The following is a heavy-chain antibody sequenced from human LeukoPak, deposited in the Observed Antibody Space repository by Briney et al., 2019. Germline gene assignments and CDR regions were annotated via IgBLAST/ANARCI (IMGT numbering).Heavy chain of an antibody. CDR2: INHSGRT. CDR3: ARQNYGAAPLRY. V-gene: IGHV4-34*01. J-gene: IGHJ4*02. D-gene: IGHD4/OR15-4a*01. CDR1: GGSFSGYY. Sequence: SETLSLTCAVYGGSFSGYYWSWIRQPPGKGLEWTGEINHSGRTNYNPSLKSRVTISVDTSKNQFSLKLSSVTAADTAVYYCARQNYGAAPLRYWGQGTLVTVSS.